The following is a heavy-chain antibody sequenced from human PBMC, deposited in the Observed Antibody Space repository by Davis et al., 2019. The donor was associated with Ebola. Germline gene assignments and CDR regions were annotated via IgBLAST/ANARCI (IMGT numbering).Heavy chain of an antibody. J-gene: IGHJ4*02. CDR3: ARLHEYRYYDFWSGHYYFDY. Sequence: PSETLSLTCTVSGGSISSYYWSWIRQPAGKGLEWIGRIYTSGSTNYNPSLKSRVTMSVDTSKNQFSLKLSSVTAADTAVYYCARLHEYRYYDFWSGHYYFDYWGQGTLVTVSS. CDR2: IYTSGST. D-gene: IGHD3-3*01. CDR1: GGSISSYY. V-gene: IGHV4-4*07.